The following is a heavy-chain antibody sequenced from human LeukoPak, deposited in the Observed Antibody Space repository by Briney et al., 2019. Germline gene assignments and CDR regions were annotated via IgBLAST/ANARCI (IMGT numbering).Heavy chain of an antibody. D-gene: IGHD6-13*01. J-gene: IGHJ2*01. CDR2: IKSKTDGGTT. Sequence: GGSLRLSCAASGFTFSNAWMSWVRQAPGKGLEWVGRIKSKTDGGTTDYAAPVKGRFTISRDNSKNTLYLQMNSLRAEDTAVYYCAKEPLGVYSSSWYSSEWYFDLWGRGTLVTVSS. CDR3: AKEPLGVYSSSWYSSEWYFDL. V-gene: IGHV3-15*01. CDR1: GFTFSNAW.